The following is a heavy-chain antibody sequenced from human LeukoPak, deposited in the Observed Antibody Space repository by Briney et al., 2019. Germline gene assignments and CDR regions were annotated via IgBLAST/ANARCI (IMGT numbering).Heavy chain of an antibody. CDR2: IYYSGST. J-gene: IGHJ6*02. Sequence: SETLSLTCTVSGGSISSYYWSWIRRPPGKGLEWIVYIYYSGSTNYNPSLKSRVTISVDTSKNQFSLKLSSVTAADTAVYYCARHVPYYDSDFSAWGMDVWGQGTTVTVSS. CDR1: GGSISSYY. CDR3: ARHVPYYDSDFSAWGMDV. V-gene: IGHV4-59*08. D-gene: IGHD3-16*01.